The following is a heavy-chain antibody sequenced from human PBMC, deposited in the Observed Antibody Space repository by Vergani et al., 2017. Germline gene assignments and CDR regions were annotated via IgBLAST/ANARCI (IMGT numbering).Heavy chain of an antibody. J-gene: IGHJ3*02. CDR3: AAARHYDFWSGYYTKGIAFDI. Sequence: QMQLVQSGPEVKKPGTSVKVSCKASGFTFTSSAVQWVRQARGQRLEWIGWIVVGSGNTNYAQKFQERVTITRDMSTSTAYIELSSLRSEDTAVYYCAAARHYDFWSGYYTKGIAFDIWGQGTMVTVSS. CDR1: GFTFTSSA. V-gene: IGHV1-58*01. D-gene: IGHD3-3*01. CDR2: IVVGSGNT.